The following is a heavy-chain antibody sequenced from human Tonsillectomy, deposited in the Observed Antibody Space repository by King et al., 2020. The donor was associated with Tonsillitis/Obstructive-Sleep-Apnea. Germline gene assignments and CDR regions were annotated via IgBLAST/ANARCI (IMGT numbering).Heavy chain of an antibody. CDR1: GFSLSTSGVG. CDR2: IYFDGVK. D-gene: IGHD2-2*02. V-gene: IGHV2-5*02. Sequence: VTLKESGPTLVKPTQTLTLTCTFSGFSLSTSGVGVGWIRQPPGKDLEWLTLIYFDGVKRYSPSLKSRLTYPKGTSKNQVVLTMTNMDPVDTATYYCAHSLHYTLGLWGQGTLVTVSS. J-gene: IGHJ4*02. CDR3: AHSLHYTLGL.